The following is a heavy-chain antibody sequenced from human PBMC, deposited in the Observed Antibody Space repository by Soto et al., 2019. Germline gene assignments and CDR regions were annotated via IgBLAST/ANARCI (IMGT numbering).Heavy chain of an antibody. D-gene: IGHD3-22*01. CDR1: GFTFSSYA. CDR3: AKSVRTMIVVVTTGYDAFDI. V-gene: IGHV3-23*01. J-gene: IGHJ3*02. CDR2: ISGSGGST. Sequence: GGSLRLSCAASGFTFSSYAMSWVRQAPGKGLEWVSAISGSGGSTYYADPVKGRFTISRDNSKNTLYLQMNSLRAEDTAVYYCAKSVRTMIVVVTTGYDAFDIWGQGTMVTVSS.